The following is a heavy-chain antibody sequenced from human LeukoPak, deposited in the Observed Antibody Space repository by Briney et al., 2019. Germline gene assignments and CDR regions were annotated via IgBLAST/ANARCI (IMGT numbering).Heavy chain of an antibody. V-gene: IGHV3-21*04. Sequence: GGSLRLSCAASGFTFSDYDMNWVRQAPGKGLEWVSSISSSSIYVSYADSVKRRYTISRDNAKNSLYLQMNSLRAEDTAVYYCARGGGLDIWGQGTMVTVSS. J-gene: IGHJ3*02. CDR2: ISSSSIYV. CDR3: ARGGGLDI. CDR1: GFTFSDYD.